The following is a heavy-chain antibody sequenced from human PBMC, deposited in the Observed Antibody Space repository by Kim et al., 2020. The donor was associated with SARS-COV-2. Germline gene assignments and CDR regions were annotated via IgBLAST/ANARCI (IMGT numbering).Heavy chain of an antibody. Sequence: GGSLRLSCATSGFTFSIFAMNWFRQAPGKGLEWVSAIGGSGGTTYYAESVKDRFTISRDNSKNTVFRQMRSLIVEAPAVYYSAKSVSGVDCGTYGLDIWG. V-gene: IGHV3-23*01. CDR1: GFTFSIFA. CDR2: IGGSGGTT. CDR3: AKSVSGVDCGTYGLDI. J-gene: IGHJ3*02. D-gene: IGHD1-26*01.